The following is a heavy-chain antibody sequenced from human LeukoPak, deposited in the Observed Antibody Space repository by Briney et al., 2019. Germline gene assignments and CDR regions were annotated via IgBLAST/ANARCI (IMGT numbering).Heavy chain of an antibody. V-gene: IGHV3-23*01. D-gene: IGHD3-22*01. Sequence: GGSLRLSCAASGFTFSTYAMSWVRKAPGKGLEWVSTIGGGGGIPYYADSVKGRFTISRDNSKNTLYLQMNSLRAEDTAVYYCARALRGLYYDSSGYRAQFDAFDIWGQGTMVTVSS. CDR3: ARALRGLYYDSSGYRAQFDAFDI. CDR1: GFTFSTYA. CDR2: IGGGGGIP. J-gene: IGHJ3*02.